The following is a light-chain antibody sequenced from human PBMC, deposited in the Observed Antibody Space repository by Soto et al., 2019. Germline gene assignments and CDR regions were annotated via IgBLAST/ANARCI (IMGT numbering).Light chain of an antibody. V-gene: IGLV1-40*01. J-gene: IGLJ2*01. CDR3: QSYDNILSGSV. CDR2: GNH. Sequence: QSVLTQPPSVSGAPGQRVTISCTGSSSNIGTGYDVHWYQQLPGTAPKLLIYGNHNRPSGVPDRFSGFKSDSSASLAITVLQAEDEAYDYCQSYDNILSGSVFGGGTKVTVL. CDR1: SSNIGTGYD.